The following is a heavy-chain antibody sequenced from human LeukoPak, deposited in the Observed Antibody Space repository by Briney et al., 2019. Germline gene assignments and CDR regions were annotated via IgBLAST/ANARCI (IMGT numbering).Heavy chain of an antibody. Sequence: ASVKVSCKASGGTFSSYAISWVRRASGQGLEWMGGIIPIFGTANYAQKFQGRVTITTDESTSTAYMELSSLRSEDTAVYYCTGSGSYHGGFDYWGQGTLVTVSS. CDR2: IIPIFGTA. CDR1: GGTFSSYA. J-gene: IGHJ4*02. V-gene: IGHV1-69*05. CDR3: TGSGSYHGGFDY. D-gene: IGHD3-10*01.